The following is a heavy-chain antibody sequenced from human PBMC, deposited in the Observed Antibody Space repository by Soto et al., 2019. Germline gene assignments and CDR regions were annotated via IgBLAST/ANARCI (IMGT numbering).Heavy chain of an antibody. CDR2: IIPIFGTA. Sequence: SVKVSCKASGGTFSSYAISWVRQAPGQGLEWMGGIIPIFGTANYAQKFQGRVTITADESTSTAYMELSSLRSEDTAVYYCARDLKYCSSTSSRRAYYYYYGMDVWGQGTTVTVSS. J-gene: IGHJ6*02. V-gene: IGHV1-69*13. D-gene: IGHD2-2*01. CDR3: ARDLKYCSSTSSRRAYYYYYGMDV. CDR1: GGTFSSYA.